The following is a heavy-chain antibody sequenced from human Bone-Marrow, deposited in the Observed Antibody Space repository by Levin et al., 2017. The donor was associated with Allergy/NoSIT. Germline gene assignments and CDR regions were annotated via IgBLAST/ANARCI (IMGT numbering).Heavy chain of an antibody. CDR1: GFTFTNYV. J-gene: IGHJ4*02. Sequence: GESLKISCAASGFTFTNYVFHWVRQDPGKGLVWVSRIPTDENPATYADSVKGRFTISRDNVKNTVYLQMNSLSAEDTAVYYCVRDVDYKIDFWGQGILVTVSS. D-gene: IGHD4-11*01. V-gene: IGHV3-74*03. CDR2: IPTDENPA. CDR3: VRDVDYKIDF.